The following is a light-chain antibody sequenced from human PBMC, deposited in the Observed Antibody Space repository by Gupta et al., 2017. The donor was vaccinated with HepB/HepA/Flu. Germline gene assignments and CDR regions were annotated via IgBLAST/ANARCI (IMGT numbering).Light chain of an antibody. CDR2: TNN. CDR3: GAWDDSLTGVV. V-gene: IGLV1-44*01. Sequence: QSVLTQPPSASGTPVTRVTISCSGSSSDIGSNTVNWYLQLPGAAPKILIYTNNHRPSGVPDRFSGPKSGTSASLVITGLQSEDEADYCWGAWDDSLTGVVFGGGTKLTVL. CDR1: SSDIGSNT. J-gene: IGLJ3*02.